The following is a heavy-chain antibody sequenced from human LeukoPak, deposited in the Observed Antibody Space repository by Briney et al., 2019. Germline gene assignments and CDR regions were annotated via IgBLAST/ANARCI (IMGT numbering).Heavy chain of an antibody. V-gene: IGHV1-46*01. CDR2: INPSGGST. D-gene: IGHD3-10*01. CDR3: ARGQVYGSGSYYNTPFRY. Sequence: ASVKVSCEASGYTFTSYYMHWVRQAPGQGLEWMGIINPSGGSTSYAQKFQGRVTMTRDTSTSTVYMELSSLRSEDTAVYYCARGQVYGSGSYYNTPFRYWGQGTLVTVSS. CDR1: GYTFTSYY. J-gene: IGHJ4*02.